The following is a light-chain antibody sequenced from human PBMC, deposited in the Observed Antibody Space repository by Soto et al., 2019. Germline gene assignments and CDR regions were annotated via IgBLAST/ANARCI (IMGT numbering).Light chain of an antibody. Sequence: DIPMTQSPSTLAASVGDRVTISCRASQNIDTFLAWYQHKPGKAPKLLIYKASVLETEVPSRFSGSGSGTEFTLTIGSLQPDDFATYYCQQSYSTPRTFGQGTKVEIK. J-gene: IGKJ1*01. CDR1: QNIDTF. CDR3: QQSYSTPRT. V-gene: IGKV1-5*03. CDR2: KAS.